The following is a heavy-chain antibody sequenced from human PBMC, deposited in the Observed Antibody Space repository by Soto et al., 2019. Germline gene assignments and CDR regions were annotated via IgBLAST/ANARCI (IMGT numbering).Heavy chain of an antibody. Sequence: QVQLQESGPGLVKPSETLSLTCTVSGGSISSYYWSWIRQPPGKGLEWIGYIYYSGSTNYNPSLKSRVTISVDTSKNQFSLKLSSVTAADTAVYYCARGKTYYDSSGYSSRSMDVWGQGTTATVSS. CDR3: ARGKTYYDSSGYSSRSMDV. D-gene: IGHD3-22*01. CDR1: GGSISSYY. J-gene: IGHJ6*02. CDR2: IYYSGST. V-gene: IGHV4-59*01.